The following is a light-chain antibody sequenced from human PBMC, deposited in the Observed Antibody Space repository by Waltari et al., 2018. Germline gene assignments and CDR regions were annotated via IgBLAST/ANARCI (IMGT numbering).Light chain of an antibody. Sequence: SYELTQPPSVSVSPGQRATITCSAANLGRKYVCWYQQKAGQSPVLVMYQDSNRPSGVPYRFSGSNSGNTATLTISETQTMDEADYYCQAWDSSSVVFGGGTKLTVL. CDR2: QDS. V-gene: IGLV3-1*01. CDR3: QAWDSSSVV. J-gene: IGLJ3*02. CDR1: NLGRKY.